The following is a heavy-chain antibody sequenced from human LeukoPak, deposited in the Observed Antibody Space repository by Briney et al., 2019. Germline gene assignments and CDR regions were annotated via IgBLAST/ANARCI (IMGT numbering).Heavy chain of an antibody. V-gene: IGHV3-7*01. D-gene: IGHD4-17*01. CDR3: AREYPTAVTRPFDY. CDR1: GFTFSTYW. CDR2: IKQDGSEK. Sequence: PGGSLRLSCAASGFTFSTYWMSWVRQAPGKGLEWVANIKQDGSEKYYVDSVKGRFTISRDDAKNSLYLQMNSLSVEDTAVYYCAREYPTAVTRPFDYWGQGTLVTVSS. J-gene: IGHJ4*02.